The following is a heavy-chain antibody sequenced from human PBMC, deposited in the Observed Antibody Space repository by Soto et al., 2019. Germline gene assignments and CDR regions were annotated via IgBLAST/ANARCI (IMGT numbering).Heavy chain of an antibody. D-gene: IGHD3-16*01. V-gene: IGHV1-2*02. CDR2: FNPDGGAT. CDR1: GFSFSDYY. Sequence: ASVKVSCKASGFSFSDYYIQWLRQAPGQGLEWIGWFNPDGGATNYAQKFQGRVTMTRDTSISTAYMELSRLRSDDTAVYYCARDLGFMVDYYFDYWGQGTLVTVSS. CDR3: ARDLGFMVDYYFDY. J-gene: IGHJ4*02.